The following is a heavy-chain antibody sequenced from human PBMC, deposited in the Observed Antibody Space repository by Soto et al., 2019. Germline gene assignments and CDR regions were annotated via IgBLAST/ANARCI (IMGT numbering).Heavy chain of an antibody. CDR3: ARDLPPVDY. J-gene: IGHJ4*02. CDR2: ISAYNGNT. V-gene: IGHV1-18*01. Sequence: TSVKVSCKASGYTFSSYFSSWVRQAPGQGLEWMGWISAYNGNTNYAQNLQGRVTMTTDTSTSTAYMELRSLRSDDTAVYYCARDLPPVDYWGQGTLVTSPQ. CDR1: GYTFSSYF.